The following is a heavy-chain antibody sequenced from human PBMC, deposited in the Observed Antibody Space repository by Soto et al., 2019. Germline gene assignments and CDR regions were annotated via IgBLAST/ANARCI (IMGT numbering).Heavy chain of an antibody. CDR1: GGSFSGYY. J-gene: IGHJ6*02. D-gene: IGHD3-3*01. CDR2: INHSGST. V-gene: IGHV4-34*01. CDR3: ARGGGDYDFWSGHTYYYGMDV. Sequence: SETLSLTCAVYGGSFSGYYWSWIRQPPGKGLEWIGEINHSGSTNYNPSLKSRVTISVDTSKNQFSLKLSSVTAADTAVYYCARGGGDYDFWSGHTYYYGMDVWGQGTTVTVSS.